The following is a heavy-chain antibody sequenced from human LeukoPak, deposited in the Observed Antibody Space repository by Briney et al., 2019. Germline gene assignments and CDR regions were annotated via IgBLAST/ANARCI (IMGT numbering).Heavy chain of an antibody. D-gene: IGHD1-26*01. J-gene: IGHJ2*01. CDR2: ISAYNGNT. Sequence: GASVKVSCKASGYTFTSYGISWVRQAPGQGLEWMGWISAYNGNTNYAQKLQGRVTMTTDTSTSTAYMELRSLRSDDTAVYYCARDPRLDKPYSGSYLDWYFDLWGRGTLVTVSS. CDR1: GYTFTSYG. V-gene: IGHV1-18*01. CDR3: ARDPRLDKPYSGSYLDWYFDL.